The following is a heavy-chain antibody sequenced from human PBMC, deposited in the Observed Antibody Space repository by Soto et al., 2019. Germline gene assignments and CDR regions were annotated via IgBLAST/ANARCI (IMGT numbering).Heavy chain of an antibody. V-gene: IGHV3-23*01. J-gene: IGHJ4*02. CDR1: GFTFSSYA. CDR2: ISGSGGST. Sequence: GSLRLSCAASGFTFSSYAMSWVRQAPGKGLEWVSAISGSGGSTYYADSVKGRFTISRDNSKNTLYLQMNSLRAEDTAVYYCAKRISYNWNYYYRGQGTLVTVSS. D-gene: IGHD1-7*01. CDR3: AKRISYNWNYYY.